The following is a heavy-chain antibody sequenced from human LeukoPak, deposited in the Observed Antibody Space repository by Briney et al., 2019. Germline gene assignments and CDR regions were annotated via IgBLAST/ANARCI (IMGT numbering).Heavy chain of an antibody. D-gene: IGHD6-13*01. V-gene: IGHV3-43D*03. J-gene: IGHJ4*02. CDR3: ARERDSSWYEISYYFDY. Sequence: GGSLRLSCAASGFTFDDYAMHWVRQAPGKGLEWVSLISWDGGNTYYADSVKGRFTISRDNSKNSLYLQMNSLRAEDTALYYCARERDSSWYEISYYFDYWGQGTLVTVSS. CDR1: GFTFDDYA. CDR2: ISWDGGNT.